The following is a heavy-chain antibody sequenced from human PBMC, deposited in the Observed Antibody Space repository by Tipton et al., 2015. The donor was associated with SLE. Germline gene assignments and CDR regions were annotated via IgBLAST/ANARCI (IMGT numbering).Heavy chain of an antibody. V-gene: IGHV3-30*02. CDR3: AKSDTAMAPGY. CDR1: GFTFSSYG. D-gene: IGHD5-18*01. Sequence: GSLRLSCAASGFTFSSYGMHWVRQAPGKGLEWVAFIRYDGRNKYYADSVTGRFTISRVNSKNTLYLQMNSLRAEDMDVYYCAKSDTAMAPGYWGQGTLVTVSS. J-gene: IGHJ4*02. CDR2: IRYDGRNK.